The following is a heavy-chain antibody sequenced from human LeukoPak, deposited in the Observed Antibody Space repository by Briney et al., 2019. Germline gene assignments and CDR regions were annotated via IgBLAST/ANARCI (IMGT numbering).Heavy chain of an antibody. J-gene: IGHJ5*02. V-gene: IGHV4-39*07. CDR3: ARGPTLGYCSGGSCYSDLDWFDP. D-gene: IGHD2-15*01. CDR2: IYYSGSP. CDR1: GGSISSSSYY. Sequence: SETLSLTCTVSGGSISSSSYYWGWIRQPPGKGLEWIGSIYYSGSPYYNPSLKSRVTISVDTSKNQFSLKLSSVTAADTAVYYCARGPTLGYCSGGSCYSDLDWFDPWGQGTLVTVSS.